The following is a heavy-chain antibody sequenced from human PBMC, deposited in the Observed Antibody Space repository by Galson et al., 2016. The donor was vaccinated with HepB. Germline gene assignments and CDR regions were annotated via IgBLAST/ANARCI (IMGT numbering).Heavy chain of an antibody. V-gene: IGHV3-21*01. CDR3: ARDVIEERNLDHYVDYYYYGMDL. CDR2: ISSSSSYN. CDR1: GITFSGYS. Sequence: SLRLSCAVSGITFSGYSMNWVRQAPGKGLEWVSSISSSSSYNYYADSVKGRFTISRDNARNSLYLQMNSLRAEDTAVYYCARDVIEERNLDHYVDYYYYGMDLWGQGTTVTVSS. J-gene: IGHJ6*01. D-gene: IGHD2-21*01.